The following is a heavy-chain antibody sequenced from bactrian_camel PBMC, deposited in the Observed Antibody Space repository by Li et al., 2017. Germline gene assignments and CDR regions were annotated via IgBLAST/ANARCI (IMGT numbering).Heavy chain of an antibody. J-gene: IGHJ4*01. Sequence: HVQLVESGGGSVQAGGSLRLPCVFSGNPYSTSCMGWFRQAPGKEREGVASVDNIGIIRYADSVKGRFTISQEYDKKTLYLQMNSLKPEDTGMYYCSAKHDLKHYGSCDPNPPSEWQKYWGQGTQVTVS. V-gene: IGHV3S53*01. CDR3: SAKHDLKHYGSCDPNPPSEWQKY. CDR2: VDNIGII. CDR1: GNPYSTSC. D-gene: IGHD6*01.